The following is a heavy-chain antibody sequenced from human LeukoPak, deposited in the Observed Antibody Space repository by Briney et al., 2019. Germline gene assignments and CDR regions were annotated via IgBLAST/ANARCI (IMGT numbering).Heavy chain of an antibody. CDR1: GFTFSAHW. V-gene: IGHV3-74*01. CDR2: ITHEGGDA. J-gene: IGHJ5*01. CDR3: ARVLTYFDL. Sequence: GGSPRLSCAGSGFTFSAHWMHWVRQGPGKGLVWVARITHEGGDANYADSVKGRFTISRDNANKVLYLEMNSLTADDTGVYYCARVLTYFDLWGQGTLVTVSS.